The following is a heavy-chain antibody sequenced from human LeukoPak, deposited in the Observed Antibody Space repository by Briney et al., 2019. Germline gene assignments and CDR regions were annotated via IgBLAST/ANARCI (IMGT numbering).Heavy chain of an antibody. V-gene: IGHV1-46*01. CDR1: GYTFTSYG. CDR2: INPSGGST. D-gene: IGHD5-18*01. J-gene: IGHJ4*02. CDR3: ARAEDTAPYYFDY. Sequence: ASVKVSCKASGYTFTSYGISWVRQAPGQGLEWMGIINPSGGSTSYAQKFQGRVTMTRDTSTSTVYMELRSLRSDDTAVYYCARAEDTAPYYFDYWGQGTLVTVSS.